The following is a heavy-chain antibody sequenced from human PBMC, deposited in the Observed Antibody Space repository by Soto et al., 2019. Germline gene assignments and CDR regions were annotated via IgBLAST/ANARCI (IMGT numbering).Heavy chain of an antibody. Sequence: GESLKISCKGSGHSFTNFWISWVRQMPGKGLEWMGRIDPSDSQTNYSPSFQGHVTISVDKSLSTAYLQWSSLKASDSAMYYCGAVINPRYYYYGMDVWGHGTTVTVSS. CDR1: GHSFTNFW. V-gene: IGHV5-10-1*01. CDR2: IDPSDSQT. CDR3: GAVINPRYYYYGMDV. D-gene: IGHD6-19*01. J-gene: IGHJ6*02.